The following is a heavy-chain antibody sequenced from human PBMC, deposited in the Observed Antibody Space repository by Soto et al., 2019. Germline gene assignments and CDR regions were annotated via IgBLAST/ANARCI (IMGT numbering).Heavy chain of an antibody. CDR2: IYHSGST. J-gene: IGHJ5*02. CDR3: ARDLDDFWSGKTKGDFDP. V-gene: IGHV4-38-2*02. Sequence: NPSETLSLTCAVSGYSISSGYYWCFIRQPPGKGLEWIGSIYHSGSTYYNPSPKSRVTISVDTSKNQFSLKLSSVTAADTAVYYSARDLDDFWSGKTKGDFDPWGQGTLVTVSS. D-gene: IGHD3-3*01. CDR1: GYSISSGYY.